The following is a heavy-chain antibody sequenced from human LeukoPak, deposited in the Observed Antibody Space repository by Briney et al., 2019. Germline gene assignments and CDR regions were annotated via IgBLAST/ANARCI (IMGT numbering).Heavy chain of an antibody. Sequence: PSETPSLTCTVSGGSISSYYWSWIRQPPGKGLEWIGDIYYSGSTNYNPSLKSRVTISVDTSKNQFSLKLSSVTAADTAVYYCAREAYGDLLSYFDYWGQGTLVTVSS. CDR3: AREAYGDLLSYFDY. J-gene: IGHJ4*02. D-gene: IGHD4-17*01. CDR1: GGSISSYY. CDR2: IYYSGST. V-gene: IGHV4-59*01.